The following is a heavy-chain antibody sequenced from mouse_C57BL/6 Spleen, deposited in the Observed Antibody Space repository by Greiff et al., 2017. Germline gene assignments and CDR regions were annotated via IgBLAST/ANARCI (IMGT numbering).Heavy chain of an antibody. CDR1: GFTFSSYG. D-gene: IGHD4-1*01. CDR3: ASPLTGKGYFDV. CDR2: ISSGGSYT. J-gene: IGHJ1*03. V-gene: IGHV5-6*01. Sequence: EVQRVESGGDLVKPGGSLKLSCAASGFTFSSYGMSWVRQTPDKRLEWVATISSGGSYTYYPDSVKGRFTISRDNAKNTLYLQMSSLKSEDTAMYYCASPLTGKGYFDVWGTGTTVTGSS.